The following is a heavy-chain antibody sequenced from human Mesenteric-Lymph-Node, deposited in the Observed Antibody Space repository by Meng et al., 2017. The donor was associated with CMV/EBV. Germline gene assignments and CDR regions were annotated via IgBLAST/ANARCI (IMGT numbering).Heavy chain of an antibody. D-gene: IGHD4-23*01. CDR3: ARDSGDRPVVTPEDSAFDV. CDR2: ISSSGGFK. Sequence: GESLKISCAASGFTFSTYSMSWVRQAPGKGLEWVSSISSSGGFKYYADSVKGRFTISRDNAKNSLYLQMNSLRVEDTAVYYCARDSGDRPVVTPEDSAFDVWGQGTMVTVSS. V-gene: IGHV3-21*01. CDR1: GFTFSTYS. J-gene: IGHJ3*01.